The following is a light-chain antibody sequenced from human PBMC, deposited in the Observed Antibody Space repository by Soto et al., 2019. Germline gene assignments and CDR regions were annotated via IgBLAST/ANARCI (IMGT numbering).Light chain of an antibody. CDR1: SSNIGAGYD. J-gene: IGLJ3*02. V-gene: IGLV1-40*01. CDR2: GNS. Sequence: QSVLTPPPSVSGAPGQRVTISCTGSSSNIGAGYDVQWYQQLPGTAPKLLIYGNSNRPSGVPDRFSGSKSGTSASLAITGLQAEDEADYYCQSYDSSLSGWVFGGGTKLTVL. CDR3: QSYDSSLSGWV.